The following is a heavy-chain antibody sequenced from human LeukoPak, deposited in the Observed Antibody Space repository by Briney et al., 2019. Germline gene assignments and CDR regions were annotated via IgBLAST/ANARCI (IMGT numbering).Heavy chain of an antibody. J-gene: IGHJ4*02. V-gene: IGHV3-30*18. CDR2: ISYDGSSK. Sequence: GRSLRLSCAASGFTFSSYGMHWVRQAPGKGLEWVAVISYDGSSKYYADSVKGRFTISRDNSKNTLYLQMNSLRAEDTAVYYCAKDLGSYLDYWGQGTLVTVSS. CDR1: GFTFSSYG. D-gene: IGHD3-16*02. CDR3: AKDLGSYLDY.